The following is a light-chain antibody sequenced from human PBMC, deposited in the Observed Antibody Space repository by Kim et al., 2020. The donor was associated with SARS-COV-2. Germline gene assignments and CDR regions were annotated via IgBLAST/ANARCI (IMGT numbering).Light chain of an antibody. V-gene: IGKV1-33*01. CDR1: QNINNY. Sequence: DIKMTQSPSSLSASVGDRVTITCQASQNINNYLSWYQQKPGEAPKLLIYDASVLSTGVPSRFSGRGSGTQFTFSISNLQPEDIATYFCHQYEDLPTFGQGTKLEI. CDR2: DAS. CDR3: HQYEDLPT. J-gene: IGKJ2*01.